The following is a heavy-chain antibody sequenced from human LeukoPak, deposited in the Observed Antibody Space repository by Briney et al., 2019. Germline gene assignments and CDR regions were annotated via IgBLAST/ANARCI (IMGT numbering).Heavy chain of an antibody. V-gene: IGHV1-2*02. Sequence: GASVKVSCKASGYTFTGYYMHWVRQAPGQGLEWMGWINPNSGGTNYAQKLQGRVTMTTDTSTSIAYMELRSLRSDDTAVYYCAREGSPFYYYMDVWGKGTTVTVSS. CDR3: AREGSPFYYYMDV. CDR1: GYTFTGYY. D-gene: IGHD2-15*01. CDR2: INPNSGGT. J-gene: IGHJ6*03.